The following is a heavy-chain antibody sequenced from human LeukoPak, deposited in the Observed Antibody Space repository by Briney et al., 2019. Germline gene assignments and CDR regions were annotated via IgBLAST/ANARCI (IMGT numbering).Heavy chain of an antibody. CDR2: IYHSGST. D-gene: IGHD1-26*01. J-gene: IGHJ6*03. CDR3: ARGLGAGKFYYYYYYMDV. Sequence: PSETLSLTCTVSGGSISNYYWSWIRQPPGKGLEWIGSIYHSGSTYYNPSLKSRVTISVDTSKNQFSLKLSSVTAADTAVYYCARGLGAGKFYYYYYYMDVWGKGTTVTVSS. V-gene: IGHV4-59*12. CDR1: GGSISNYY.